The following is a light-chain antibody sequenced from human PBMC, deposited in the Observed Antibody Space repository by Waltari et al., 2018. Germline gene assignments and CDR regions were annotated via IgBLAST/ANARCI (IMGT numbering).Light chain of an antibody. V-gene: IGLV2-23*02. Sequence: QSALTQPASVSGSPGQSITISCSGSRSDIGSYSLVSWYQQHPGKAPKLMIYEVTKRPSGVSDRFSGSKSGNPAYLTISGLQADDEAHYHCCSYAGSSTFEIFGGGTKVTVL. CDR2: EVT. J-gene: IGLJ2*01. CDR1: RSDIGSYSL. CDR3: CSYAGSSTFEI.